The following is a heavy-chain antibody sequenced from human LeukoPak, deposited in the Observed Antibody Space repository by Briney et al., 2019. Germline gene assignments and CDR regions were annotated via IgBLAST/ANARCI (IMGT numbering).Heavy chain of an antibody. Sequence: GGSLRLSCAASGFTFSSYGMHWVRQAPGKGLEWVAVIWYDGSNKYYADSVKGRFTTSRDNSKNTLYLQMNSLRAEDTAVYYCARDLYYYDSSGYADYWGQGTLVTVSS. CDR2: IWYDGSNK. J-gene: IGHJ4*02. CDR1: GFTFSSYG. V-gene: IGHV3-33*01. D-gene: IGHD3-22*01. CDR3: ARDLYYYDSSGYADY.